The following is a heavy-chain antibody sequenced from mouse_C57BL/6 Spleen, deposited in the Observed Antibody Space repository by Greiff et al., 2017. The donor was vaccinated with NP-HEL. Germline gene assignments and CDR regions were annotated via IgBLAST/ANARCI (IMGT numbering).Heavy chain of an antibody. J-gene: IGHJ1*03. CDR3: ARFRLGDCYYRDYFDV. CDR1: GYTFTSYW. CDR2: IDPNSGGT. Sequence: VQLQQPGAELVKPGASVKLSCKASGYTFTSYWMHWVKQRPGRGLEWIGRIDPNSGGTKYNEKFKRKATLTVDKPSSTASMQLSSLTSEDSAVYYCARFRLGDCYYRDYFDVWGTVTTVTVSS. V-gene: IGHV1-72*01. D-gene: IGHD2-3*01.